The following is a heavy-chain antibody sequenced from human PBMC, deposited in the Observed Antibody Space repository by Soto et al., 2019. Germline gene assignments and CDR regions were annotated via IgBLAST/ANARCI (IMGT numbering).Heavy chain of an antibody. D-gene: IGHD3-10*01. CDR2: INHSGST. V-gene: IGHV4-34*01. J-gene: IGHJ4*02. CDR1: GGSFSGYY. Sequence: SETLSLTCAVYGGSFSGYYWSWIRQPPGKGLEWIGEINHSGSTNYNPSLKSRVTISVDTSKNQFSLKLSSVTAADTAVYYCARGGHFYYGSGSYYVRKYYFDYWGQGTLVTVSS. CDR3: ARGGHFYYGSGSYYVRKYYFDY.